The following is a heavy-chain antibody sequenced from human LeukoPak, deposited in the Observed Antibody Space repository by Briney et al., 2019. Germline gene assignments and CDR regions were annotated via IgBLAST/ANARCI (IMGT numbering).Heavy chain of an antibody. CDR2: IYPADSDT. CDR3: ARQSRDGSKTRGYFFDY. D-gene: IGHD3-10*01. CDR1: GYIFTNYW. J-gene: IGHJ4*02. V-gene: IGHV5-51*01. Sequence: PGESLKISCQVSGYIFTNYWIGCVRQMPGKGLESMGIIYPADSDTTYSPSFQGQVTISADKSISTVYLQWSSLRASDTAMYYCARQSRDGSKTRGYFFDYWGQGTLVTVSS.